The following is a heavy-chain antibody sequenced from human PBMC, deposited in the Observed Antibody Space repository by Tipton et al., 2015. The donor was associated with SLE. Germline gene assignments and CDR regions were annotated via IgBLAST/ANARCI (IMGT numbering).Heavy chain of an antibody. Sequence: TLSLTCTVSGDSITTNYYWAWIRQPPGKGPEWIGSIYYSGTTYYNPSLKSRVTISVDTSKDQFSLKLSSVTATDTAVYLCARHNRAAAIVDFLYWGQGTLVTVSS. J-gene: IGHJ1*01. CDR1: GDSITTNYY. CDR3: ARHNRAAAIVDFLY. D-gene: IGHD2-15*01. V-gene: IGHV4-39*01. CDR2: IYYSGTT.